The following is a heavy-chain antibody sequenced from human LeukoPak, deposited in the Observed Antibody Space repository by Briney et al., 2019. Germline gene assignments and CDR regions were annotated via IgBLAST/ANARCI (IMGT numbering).Heavy chain of an antibody. J-gene: IGHJ5*02. CDR3: ARGDKKENQSGPSGYFDP. V-gene: IGHV1-2*02. CDR2: ISPNSGGT. CDR1: GYTFSGYH. D-gene: IGHD3-10*01. Sequence: ASVKVSCKASGYTFSGYHIHWVRQAPGQGLEWMGWISPNSGGTNFAPKFHGRVSMTRDTSINTAYMELTSLRSDDTAVYYCARGDKKENQSGPSGYFDPWGQGTLVTVSS.